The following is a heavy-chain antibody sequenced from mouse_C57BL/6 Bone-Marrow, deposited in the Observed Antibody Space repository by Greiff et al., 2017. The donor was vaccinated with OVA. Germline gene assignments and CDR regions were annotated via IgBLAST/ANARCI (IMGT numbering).Heavy chain of an antibody. Sequence: EVKLMESGPELVKPGASVKISCKASGYSFTGYYMNWVKQSPEKSLEWIGEINHSTGGTTYNQKFKAKATLTVDKSSSTAYMQLKSLTSEDSAVYYCARYGNWYFDVWGTGTTVTVSS. J-gene: IGHJ1*03. CDR2: INHSTGGT. CDR1: GYSFTGYY. D-gene: IGHD2-1*01. CDR3: ARYGNWYFDV. V-gene: IGHV1-42*01.